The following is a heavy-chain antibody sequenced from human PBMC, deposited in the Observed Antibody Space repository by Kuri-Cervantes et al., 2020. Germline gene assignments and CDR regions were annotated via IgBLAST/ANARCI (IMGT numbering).Heavy chain of an antibody. J-gene: IGHJ4*02. CDR3: ARGSGYFRL. CDR2: IKQDGSEK. Sequence: GESLKISCVGSGFTFRTYGMSWVRRSPGKGLEWVASIKQDGSEKYYVDSVKGRFTISRDNARNSLYLQMNSLRAEDTTVYYCARGSGYFRLWGQGTLVTVSS. V-gene: IGHV3-7*01. CDR1: GFTFRTYG. D-gene: IGHD5-12*01.